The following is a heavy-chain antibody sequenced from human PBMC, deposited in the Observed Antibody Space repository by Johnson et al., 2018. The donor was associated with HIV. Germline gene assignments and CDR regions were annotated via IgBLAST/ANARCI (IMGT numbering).Heavy chain of an antibody. D-gene: IGHD5-18*01. J-gene: IGHJ3*02. CDR2: IYSGGST. V-gene: IGHV3-66*01. CDR1: GFTFSSYW. CDR3: LFGGYSYGLAFDI. Sequence: VQLVESGGGLVQPGGSLRLSCAASGFTFSSYWMSWVRQAPGKGLEWVSVIYSGGSTYYADSVTGRFTISRDNSKNTLYLQMNSLRAEDTAVYYCLFGGYSYGLAFDIWGQGTMVTVSS.